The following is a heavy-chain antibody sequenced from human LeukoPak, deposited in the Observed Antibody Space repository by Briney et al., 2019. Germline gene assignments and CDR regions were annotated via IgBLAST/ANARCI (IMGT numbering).Heavy chain of an antibody. CDR1: GYTLTGYY. CDR2: INPNSGGT. D-gene: IGHD2-15*01. V-gene: IGHV1-2*02. CDR3: ARDSRNWRYCSGGSCHFQH. J-gene: IGHJ1*01. Sequence: ASVKVSCKASGYTLTGYYMHWVRQAPGQGLEWMGWINPNSGGTNYAQKFQGRVTMTRDTSISTAYMELSRLRSDDTAVYYCARDSRNWRYCSGGSCHFQHWGQGTLVTVSS.